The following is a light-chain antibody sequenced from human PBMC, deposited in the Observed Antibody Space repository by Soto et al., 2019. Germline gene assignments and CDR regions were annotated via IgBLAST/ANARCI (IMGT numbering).Light chain of an antibody. V-gene: IGKV3D-20*02. CDR3: QQRSNWLT. Sequence: EIVLTQSPDTLSLSPGERATLSCRASQSVSSNYVAWYQQKPGQAPRLLTHGSSSRATGVPDRFSGRGSGTTFTLVISRLEPEDFAVYYCQQRSNWLTFGGGTKVEIK. CDR2: GSS. CDR1: QSVSSNY. J-gene: IGKJ4*01.